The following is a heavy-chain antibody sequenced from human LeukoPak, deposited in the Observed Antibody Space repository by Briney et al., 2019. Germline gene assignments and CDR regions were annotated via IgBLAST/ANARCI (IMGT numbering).Heavy chain of an antibody. Sequence: PSEPLSPTCTASGGSFSSNYWSWFRHPPGKGLEWIGYIYYSGSTNYNPSLKSRVTISVDTSKNQFSLKLSSVTAADTAVYYCARDRYSSSSDYYGMDVWGQGTTVTVSS. D-gene: IGHD6-6*01. CDR2: IYYSGST. V-gene: IGHV4-59*01. CDR1: GGSFSSNY. CDR3: ARDRYSSSSDYYGMDV. J-gene: IGHJ6*02.